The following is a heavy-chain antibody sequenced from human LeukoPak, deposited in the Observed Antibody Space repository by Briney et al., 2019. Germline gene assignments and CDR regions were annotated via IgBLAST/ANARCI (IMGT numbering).Heavy chain of an antibody. D-gene: IGHD4-17*01. CDR3: ARWNDYGDYSGFDY. CDR1: GGSISSSSYY. V-gene: IGHV4-39*07. J-gene: IGHJ4*02. Sequence: SETLSLTCTVSGGSISSSSYYWGWIRQPPGKGLEWSGSIYYSGSTYYNPSLKSRVTMSVDTSKNQFSLKLSSVTAADTAVYYCARWNDYGDYSGFDYWGQGTLVTVSS. CDR2: IYYSGST.